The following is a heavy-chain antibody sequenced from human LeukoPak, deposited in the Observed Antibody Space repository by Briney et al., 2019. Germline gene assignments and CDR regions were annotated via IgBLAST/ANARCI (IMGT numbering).Heavy chain of an antibody. CDR3: AKSDAYYDFWSGYSTNWFDP. J-gene: IGHJ5*02. CDR2: ISGSGGST. Sequence: GGSLRLSCAASGFTFSSYAMSWVRQAPGKGLEWVSAISGSGGSTYYADSVKGRFTISRDNSKNTLYLQMNSLRAEDTAVYYCAKSDAYYDFWSGYSTNWFDPWGQGTLVTVSS. D-gene: IGHD3-3*01. CDR1: GFTFSSYA. V-gene: IGHV3-23*01.